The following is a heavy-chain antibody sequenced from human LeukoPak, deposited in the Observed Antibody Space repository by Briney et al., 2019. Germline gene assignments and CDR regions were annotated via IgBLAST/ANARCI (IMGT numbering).Heavy chain of an antibody. CDR2: INHSGST. D-gene: IGHD3-22*01. CDR3: AREEGSGSSYGN. Sequence: PSETLSLTCAVDGGSFSGYYWSWIRQPPGKGLEWIGEINHSGSTNYNPSLKSRVTISVDTSKNQFSLKLSSVAAADTAVYYCAREEGSGSSYGNWGQGTLVTVSS. CDR1: GGSFSGYY. V-gene: IGHV4-34*01. J-gene: IGHJ4*02.